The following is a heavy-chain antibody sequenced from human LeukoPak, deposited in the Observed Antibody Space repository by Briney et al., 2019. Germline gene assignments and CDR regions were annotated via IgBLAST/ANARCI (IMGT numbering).Heavy chain of an antibody. V-gene: IGHV3-7*01. J-gene: IGHJ3*02. CDR2: IKQGGSEK. CDR3: ARDTAAGPLPDAFDI. Sequence: AGGSLRLSCAASGFTFSSYWMSWVRQAPGKGLEWVANIKQGGSEKYYVDSVKGRFTISRDNAKNSLYLQMNSLRAEDTAVYYCARDTAAGPLPDAFDIWGQGTMVTVSS. D-gene: IGHD6-13*01. CDR1: GFTFSSYW.